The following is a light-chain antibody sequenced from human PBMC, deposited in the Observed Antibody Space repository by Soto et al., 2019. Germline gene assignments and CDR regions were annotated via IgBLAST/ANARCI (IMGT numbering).Light chain of an antibody. Sequence: QPVLTQPASVSASPGQSIAISCSGTSSDVGAYDYVSWYQHHPGKAPKLIIYEVTYRPSGVSNRFSAPKSGNTASLTISGLQAEDEADYYCSSYTRSSTYVFGTGTKVTVL. J-gene: IGLJ1*01. CDR3: SSYTRSSTYV. CDR2: EVT. V-gene: IGLV2-14*01. CDR1: SSDVGAYDY.